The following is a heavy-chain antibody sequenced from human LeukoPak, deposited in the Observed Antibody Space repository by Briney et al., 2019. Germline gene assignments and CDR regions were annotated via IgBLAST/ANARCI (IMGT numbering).Heavy chain of an antibody. CDR2: ISGSGGST. CDR1: GFTFSSYA. D-gene: IGHD3-16*02. CDR3: AKDRSVISSFLDY. J-gene: IGHJ4*02. V-gene: IGHV3-23*01. Sequence: GGSLRLSCAASGFTFSSYAMSWVRQAPGKGLEWVSAISGSGGSTYYADSVKGRFTISRDNSKNTLYLQMNSLRPEDTALYYCAKDRSVISSFLDYWGQGILVTVSS.